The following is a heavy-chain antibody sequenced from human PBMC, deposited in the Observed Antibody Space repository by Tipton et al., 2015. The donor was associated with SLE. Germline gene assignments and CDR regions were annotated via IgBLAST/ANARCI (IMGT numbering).Heavy chain of an antibody. D-gene: IGHD3-22*01. CDR3: ARGRFNTYYYDSRKYMDV. Sequence: TLSLTCAVSGGSISSGNWWSWVRQPPGKGLEWIGEIYHGGSTNYNPSLKSRVTISVGTSKNQFSLKLSSVTAADTAVYYCARGRFNTYYYDSRKYMDVWGKGTTVTVSS. CDR2: IYHGGST. V-gene: IGHV4-4*02. J-gene: IGHJ6*03. CDR1: GGSISSGNW.